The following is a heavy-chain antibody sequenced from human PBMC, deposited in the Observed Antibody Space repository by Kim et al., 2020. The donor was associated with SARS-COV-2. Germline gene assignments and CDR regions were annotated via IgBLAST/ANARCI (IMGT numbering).Heavy chain of an antibody. V-gene: IGHV3-13*04. CDR1: GFTFSSYD. Sequence: GGSLRLSCAASGFTFSSYDMHWVRQATGKGLEWVSVIGTAGDTYYPGSVKGRFTISRENAKNSLYLPMNSLRAGDTAVYYCARAAYGGNFYYYYGMDVWGQGTTVTVSS. J-gene: IGHJ6*02. D-gene: IGHD2-21*02. CDR2: IGTAGDT. CDR3: ARAAYGGNFYYYYGMDV.